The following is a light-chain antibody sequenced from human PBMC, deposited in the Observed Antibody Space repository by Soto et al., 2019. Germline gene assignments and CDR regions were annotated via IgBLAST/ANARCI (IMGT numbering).Light chain of an antibody. J-gene: IGLJ3*02. CDR2: EVS. V-gene: IGLV2-14*01. CDR3: SSYTSSSTWV. Sequence: QSALTQPASVSGSPGQSITISCTGTSNDVGSYNYVSWYQQHPGKAPKLMIFEVSNRPSGVSDRFSGSRSGNTASLTISGLQAEDESDYYCSSYTSSSTWVFGGGTQLTVL. CDR1: SNDVGSYNY.